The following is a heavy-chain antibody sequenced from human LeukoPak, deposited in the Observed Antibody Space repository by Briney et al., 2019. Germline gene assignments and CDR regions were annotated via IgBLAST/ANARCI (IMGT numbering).Heavy chain of an antibody. CDR3: ARDWRYCSSTSCYTSYYYYGMDV. J-gene: IGHJ6*02. V-gene: IGHV4-4*07. CDR2: IYTSGST. D-gene: IGHD2-2*02. CDR1: GGSISSYY. Sequence: TSETLSLTCTVSGGSISSYYWSWIRQPAGKGLEWIGRIYTSGSTNYNPSLKSRVTMSVDTSKNQFSLKLSSVTAADTAVYYCARDWRYCSSTSCYTSYYYYGMDVWGQGTTVTVSS.